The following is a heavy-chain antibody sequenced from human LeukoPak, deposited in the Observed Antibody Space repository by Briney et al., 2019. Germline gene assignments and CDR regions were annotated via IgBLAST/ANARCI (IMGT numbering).Heavy chain of an antibody. V-gene: IGHV3-30*03. Sequence: PGGSLRLSCAASGFTFSSYGMHWVRQAPGKGLEWVAVISYDGSNKYYADSVKGRFTISRDNSKNTLYLQMNSLRAEDTAVYYCARDFFYSSSWYLDPGYWGQGTLVTVSS. CDR1: GFTFSSYG. J-gene: IGHJ4*02. D-gene: IGHD6-13*01. CDR3: ARDFFYSSSWYLDPGY. CDR2: ISYDGSNK.